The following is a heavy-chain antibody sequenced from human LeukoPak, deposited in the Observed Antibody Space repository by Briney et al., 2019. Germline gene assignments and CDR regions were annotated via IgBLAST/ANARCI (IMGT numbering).Heavy chain of an antibody. CDR1: GGSLSGYY. J-gene: IGHJ4*02. CDR2: INHSGST. D-gene: IGHD6-13*01. V-gene: IGHV4-34*01. CDR3: ARATYSSSWFY. Sequence: SETLSLTCAVYGGSLSGYYWSWIRQPPGKGLEWIGEINHSGSTNYNPSLKSRVTISVDTSKNQFSLKLSSVTAADTAVYYCARATYSSSWFYWGQGTLVTVSS.